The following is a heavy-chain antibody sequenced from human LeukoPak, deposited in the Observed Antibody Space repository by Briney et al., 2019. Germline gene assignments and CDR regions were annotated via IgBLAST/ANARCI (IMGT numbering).Heavy chain of an antibody. V-gene: IGHV1-2*04. D-gene: IGHD2-15*01. CDR1: GYTFTDYH. J-gene: IGHJ6*02. CDR2: IDLYTGGA. CDR3: ARDILGRSNGGSNYFGMEV. Sequence: ASVKVSCKASGYTFTDYHMHWVRQAPGQGLEWMGCIDLYTGGAHYAQKFQDWLSTTRDTSINTAYMELSSLRSDDAAVYYCARDILGRSNGGSNYFGMEVWGQGTTVTVSS.